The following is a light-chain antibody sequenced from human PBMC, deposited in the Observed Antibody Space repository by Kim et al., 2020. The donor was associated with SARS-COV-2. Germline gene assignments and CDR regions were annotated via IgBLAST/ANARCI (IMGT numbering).Light chain of an antibody. CDR1: SSNIGSNT. V-gene: IGLV1-44*01. Sequence: QSVLTQPPSASGTPGQRVTISCSGSSSNIGSNTVNWYQQLPGTAPKLLIYGDDQRPSGVPDRFSGSKSGTSASLAISGLQSEDEADYYCAAWDDSLTGVVFGGGTQLTVL. J-gene: IGLJ2*01. CDR3: AAWDDSLTGVV. CDR2: GDD.